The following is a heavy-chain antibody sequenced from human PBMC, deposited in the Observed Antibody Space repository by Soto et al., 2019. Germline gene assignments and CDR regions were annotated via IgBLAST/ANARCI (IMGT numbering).Heavy chain of an antibody. J-gene: IGHJ4*02. CDR2: IYFSGST. V-gene: IGHV4-59*01. D-gene: IGHD2-15*01. Sequence: QVQLQESGPGLVKPSETLSLTCTVSGGSFSSYYWSWIRQPPGKGLEWIGNIYFSGSTSYNPSLKSRVTISVDTSKNQFSLKLTSLTAADTAVYYCARVFRDWDCSGGSCYYFDYWGQGTLVTVSS. CDR1: GGSFSSYY. CDR3: ARVFRDWDCSGGSCYYFDY.